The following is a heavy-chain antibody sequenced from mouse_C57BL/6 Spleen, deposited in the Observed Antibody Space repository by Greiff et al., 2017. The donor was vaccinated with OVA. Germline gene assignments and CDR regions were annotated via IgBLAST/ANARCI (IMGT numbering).Heavy chain of an antibody. V-gene: IGHV1-52*01. CDR3: ARTHYDYDGGYYFDY. J-gene: IGHJ2*01. Sequence: VQLQQPGAELVRPGSSVKLSCKASGYTFTSYWMHWVKQRPIQGLEWIGNIDPSDSETHYNQKFKDKATLTVDKSSSTAYMQLSSLTSEDSAVYYCARTHYDYDGGYYFDYWGQGTTLTVSS. CDR2: IDPSDSET. CDR1: GYTFTSYW. D-gene: IGHD2-4*01.